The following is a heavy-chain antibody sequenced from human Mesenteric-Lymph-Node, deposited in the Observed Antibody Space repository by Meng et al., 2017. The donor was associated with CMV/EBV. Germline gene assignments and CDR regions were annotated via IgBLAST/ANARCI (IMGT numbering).Heavy chain of an antibody. CDR2: IYYSGST. CDR1: GGSITNGDYY. Sequence: SETLSLTCTVSGGSITNGDYYWGWVRQPPGKALEWIASIYYSGSTYFNKSLKSRVTISVDTSKNQFSLKLNSVTAADTAVYYCARMKWELLIAFDIWGQGTMVTVSS. CDR3: ARMKWELLIAFDI. D-gene: IGHD1-26*01. V-gene: IGHV4-39*07. J-gene: IGHJ3*02.